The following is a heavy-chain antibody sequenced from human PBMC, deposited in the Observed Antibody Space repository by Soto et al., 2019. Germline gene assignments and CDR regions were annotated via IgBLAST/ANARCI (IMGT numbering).Heavy chain of an antibody. J-gene: IGHJ5*02. CDR2: IDPSDSYT. D-gene: IGHD2-2*01. V-gene: IGHV5-10-1*01. CDR1: GYSFTSYW. CDR3: ARGGLYCSSTSCHRWFDP. Sequence: GESLKISCKGSGYSFTSYWISWVRQMPGKGLEWMGRIDPSDSYTNYSPSSQGHVTISADKSISTAYLQWSSLKASDTAMYYCARGGLYCSSTSCHRWFDPWGQGTLVTVSS.